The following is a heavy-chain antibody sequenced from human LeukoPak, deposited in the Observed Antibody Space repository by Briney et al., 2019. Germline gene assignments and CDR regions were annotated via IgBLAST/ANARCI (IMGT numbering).Heavy chain of an antibody. J-gene: IGHJ1*01. Sequence: SSETLSLTCAVSGGSISSNNYFWGWIRQPPGKGLEWIGSVYDSGSTYYNPSLKSRVTVSVDTSKNQFSLKLSSVTAADTAVYYCATSPRIPHQEFQHWGQGTLVTVSS. D-gene: IGHD2-21*01. CDR3: ATSPRIPHQEFQH. CDR1: GGSISSNNYF. V-gene: IGHV4-39*07. CDR2: VYDSGST.